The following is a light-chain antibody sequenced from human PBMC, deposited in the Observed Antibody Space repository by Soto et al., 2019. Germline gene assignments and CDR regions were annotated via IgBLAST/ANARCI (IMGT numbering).Light chain of an antibody. J-gene: IGKJ4*01. CDR1: QSVTSR. V-gene: IGKV3-15*01. CDR3: QQYNNWPVT. CDR2: GAS. Sequence: EIVMTQSPATLSVSPGERVTFSCRASQSVTSRLAWYQHRPGQAPRLLISGASTGAAGIPARFSGNGSGTEFTLTINSLQSEDFAIYYCQQYNNWPVTFGGGTKVEIK.